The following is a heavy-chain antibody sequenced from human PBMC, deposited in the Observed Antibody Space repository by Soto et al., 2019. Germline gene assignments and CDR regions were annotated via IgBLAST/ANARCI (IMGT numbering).Heavy chain of an antibody. D-gene: IGHD6-6*01. V-gene: IGHV1-69*02. J-gene: IGHJ5*02. CDR3: ARGDSSSSLHWFDP. CDR2: IIPILGIA. CDR1: GGTFSSYT. Sequence: ASVKVSCKASGGTFSSYTISWVRQAPGQGLEWMGRIIPILGIANYAQKFQGRATITADKSTSTAYMELSSLRSEDTAVYYCARGDSSSSLHWFDPWGQGTLVTVSS.